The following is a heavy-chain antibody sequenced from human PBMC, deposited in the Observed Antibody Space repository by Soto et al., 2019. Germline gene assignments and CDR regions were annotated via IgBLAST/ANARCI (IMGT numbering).Heavy chain of an antibody. Sequence: EVQLVESGGGLVQPGGSLRLSCAASGFTFSSYSMNWVRQAPGKGLEWVSYISSSSSTIYYADSVKGRFTISRDNAKNSLYLQMNSLRDADTAMYLGASDTNSPYYYYRMDVWGQGTTVTVSS. CDR1: GFTFSSYS. V-gene: IGHV3-48*02. CDR2: ISSSSSTI. D-gene: IGHD2-2*01. CDR3: ASDTNSPYYYYRMDV. J-gene: IGHJ6*02.